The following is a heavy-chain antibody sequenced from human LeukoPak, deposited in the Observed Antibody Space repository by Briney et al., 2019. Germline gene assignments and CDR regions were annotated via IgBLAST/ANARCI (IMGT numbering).Heavy chain of an antibody. CDR3: ARGLRVLWFGVPGWFDP. D-gene: IGHD3-10*01. CDR2: ISSSSSTI. CDR1: GFTFSSYS. J-gene: IGHJ5*02. V-gene: IGHV3-48*04. Sequence: PGGSLRLSCAASGFTFSSYSMNWVRQAPGKGLEWVSYISSSSSTIYYADSVKGRFTISRDNAKNSLYLQMNSLRAEDTAVYYCARGLRVLWFGVPGWFDPWGQGTLVTVSS.